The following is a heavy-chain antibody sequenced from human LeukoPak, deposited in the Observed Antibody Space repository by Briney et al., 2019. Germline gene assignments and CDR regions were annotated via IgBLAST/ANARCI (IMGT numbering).Heavy chain of an antibody. CDR2: IRYDGSNK. J-gene: IGHJ6*03. CDR3: AKGYGWEASYYYYYMDV. Sequence: GGSLRLSCAASGFTFSTYGMYWVRQAPGKGLEWVAFIRYDGSNKYYADSVKGRFTISRDNSKNTLYLQMNSPRAEDTAAYYCAKGYGWEASYYYYYMDVWGKGTTVTISS. CDR1: GFTFSTYG. V-gene: IGHV3-30*02. D-gene: IGHD1-26*01.